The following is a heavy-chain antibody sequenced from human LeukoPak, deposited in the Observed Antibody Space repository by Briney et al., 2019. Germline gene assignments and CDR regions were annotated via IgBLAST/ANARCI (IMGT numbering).Heavy chain of an antibody. J-gene: IGHJ4*02. Sequence: GGSLRLSCAASGFTFDDYAMNWVRQAPGKGLVWVSGINWNGGSTYYRDSVKGRFTISRDNAKNSLYLKMNSLRAEDTALYYCARVKGSGYRNSIDYWGQGTLVTVSS. CDR1: GFTFDDYA. D-gene: IGHD3-3*01. V-gene: IGHV3-20*04. CDR3: ARVKGSGYRNSIDY. CDR2: INWNGGST.